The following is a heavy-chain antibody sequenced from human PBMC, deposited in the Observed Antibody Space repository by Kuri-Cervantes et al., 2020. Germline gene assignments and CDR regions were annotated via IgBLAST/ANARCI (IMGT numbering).Heavy chain of an antibody. CDR2: IKSKTDGGTT. Sequence: GESLKISCAASGFTFSNAWMSWVRQAPGKGLEWVGRIKSKTDGGTTDYAAPVKGRFTISRDDSKNTLYLQMNSLKTEDTAVYYCAKPVLWFGESPDAFDIWGQGTMVTVSS. J-gene: IGHJ3*02. CDR3: AKPVLWFGESPDAFDI. CDR1: GFTFSNAW. V-gene: IGHV3-15*01. D-gene: IGHD3-10*01.